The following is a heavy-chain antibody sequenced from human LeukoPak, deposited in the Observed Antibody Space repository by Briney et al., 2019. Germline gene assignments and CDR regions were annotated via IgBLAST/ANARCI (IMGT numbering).Heavy chain of an antibody. CDR2: IYYSGST. CDR1: GGSVSSDNYY. D-gene: IGHD3-3*01. J-gene: IGHJ5*02. V-gene: IGHV4-31*03. CDR3: ARTSFGVVIFFDP. Sequence: PSQTLSLTCTVSGGSVSSDNYYWNWIRQHPGKGLGWIGYIYYSGSTYYNPSLKSRVTIPVDTSKNQFSLKLSSVTAADTAVYYCARTSFGVVIFFDPWGQGTLVTVSS.